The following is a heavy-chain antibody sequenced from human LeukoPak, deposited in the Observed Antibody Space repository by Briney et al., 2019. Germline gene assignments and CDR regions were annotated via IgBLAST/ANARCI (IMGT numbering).Heavy chain of an antibody. CDR3: ARSQYYDILTGYYANGDPLYFDY. V-gene: IGHV1-69*13. J-gene: IGHJ4*02. CDR2: IIPIFGTA. Sequence: VASVKVSCKASGGTFSSYAISWVRQAPGQGLEWMGGIIPIFGTANYAQKFQGRVMITADESTSTAYMELSSLRSEDTAVCYCARSQYYDILTGYYANGDPLYFDYWGQGTLVTVSS. D-gene: IGHD3-9*01. CDR1: GGTFSSYA.